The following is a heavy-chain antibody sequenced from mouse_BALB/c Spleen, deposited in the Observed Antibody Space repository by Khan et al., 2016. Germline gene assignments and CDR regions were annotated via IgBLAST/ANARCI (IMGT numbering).Heavy chain of an antibody. CDR3: NACDYNAVDY. CDR1: GFNIKDYY. Sequence: VQLQQSGAELVRSGASVKLSCTASGFNIKDYYMHWVKQRPEQGLEWIGWIDPDNGDTDYAPKFQGTATMTADTSSHTAYLQLISLTSEDTAGYYGNACDYNAVDYWGQGTSVTVAS. V-gene: IGHV14-4*02. J-gene: IGHJ4*01. CDR2: IDPDNGDT.